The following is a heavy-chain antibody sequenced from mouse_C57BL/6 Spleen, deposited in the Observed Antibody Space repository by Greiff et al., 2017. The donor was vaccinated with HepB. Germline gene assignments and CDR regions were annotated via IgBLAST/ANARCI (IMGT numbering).Heavy chain of an antibody. CDR3: ARGGPERFAY. Sequence: QVQLQQSGPELVKPGASVKISCKASGYAFSSSWMNWVKQRPGKGLEWIGRIYPGDGDTNYNGKFKGKATLTADKSSSTAYMQLSSLTSEDSAVYFCARGGPERFAYWGQGTLVTVSA. J-gene: IGHJ3*01. CDR1: GYAFSSSW. CDR2: IYPGDGDT. V-gene: IGHV1-82*01.